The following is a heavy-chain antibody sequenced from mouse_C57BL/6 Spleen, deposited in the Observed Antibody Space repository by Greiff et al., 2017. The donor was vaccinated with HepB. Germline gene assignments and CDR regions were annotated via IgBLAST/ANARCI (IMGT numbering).Heavy chain of an antibody. J-gene: IGHJ3*01. CDR1: GYAFSSYW. CDR2: IYPGDGDT. D-gene: IGHD2-1*01. V-gene: IGHV1-80*01. Sequence: VQLQQSGAELVKPGASVKISCKASGYAFSSYWMNWVKQRPGKGLEWIGQIYPGDGDTNYNGKFKGKATLTADKSSSTAYMQLSSLTSEDSAVYFCARTGGNYLFAYWGQGTLVTVSA. CDR3: ARTGGNYLFAY.